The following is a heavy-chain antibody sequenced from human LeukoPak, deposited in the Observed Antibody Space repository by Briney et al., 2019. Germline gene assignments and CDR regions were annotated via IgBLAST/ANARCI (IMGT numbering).Heavy chain of an antibody. CDR2: ISGSGGET. D-gene: IGHD6-13*01. CDR3: AKDMYTNSWYLSGAFDI. J-gene: IGHJ3*02. CDR1: GYSISSGYY. V-gene: IGHV3-23*01. Sequence: ETLSLTCTVSGYSISSGYYWGWIRQPPGKGLEWVSAISGSGGETYYAESVKGRFTISRDNSKNTLYLQMTSLRAEDTAVYYCAKDMYTNSWYLSGAFDIWGQGTMVTVSS.